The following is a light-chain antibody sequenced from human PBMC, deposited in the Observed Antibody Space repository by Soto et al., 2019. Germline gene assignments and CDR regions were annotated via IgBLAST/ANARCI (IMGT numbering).Light chain of an antibody. CDR2: YDE. Sequence: QCVLTQPPSVSEAPRQRVTISCSGSSSNIGNNAVNWYQQLPGKAPKLLIYYDELLPSGVSDRFSGSKSGTSASLAISGLQSEDEDDYYCAAWDDSLNGLVLGGGTQLTVL. CDR1: SSNIGNNA. J-gene: IGLJ2*01. V-gene: IGLV1-36*01. CDR3: AAWDDSLNGLV.